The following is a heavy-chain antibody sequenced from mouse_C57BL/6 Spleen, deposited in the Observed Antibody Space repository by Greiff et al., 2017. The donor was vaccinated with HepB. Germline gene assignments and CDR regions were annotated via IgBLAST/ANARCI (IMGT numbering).Heavy chain of an antibody. CDR1: GYTFTSYW. CDR3: ARAGGGDYDGRAWFAY. D-gene: IGHD2-4*01. Sequence: VQLQQSGAELVKPGASVKLSCKASGYTFTSYWMQWVKQRPGQGLEWIGEIDPSDSYTNYNQKFKGKATLTVDTSSSTAYMQLSSLTSEDSAVYYCARAGGGDYDGRAWFAYWGQRTLVTVSA. V-gene: IGHV1-50*01. J-gene: IGHJ3*01. CDR2: IDPSDSYT.